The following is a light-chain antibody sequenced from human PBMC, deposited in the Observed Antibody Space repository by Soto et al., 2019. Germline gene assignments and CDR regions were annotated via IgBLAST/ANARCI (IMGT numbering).Light chain of an antibody. CDR2: GAS. CDR1: QSVSRSY. J-gene: IGKJ2*01. CDR3: QQYGSSPVT. V-gene: IGKV3-20*01. Sequence: EIVLTQSPGTLSLSPGERATLSCRASQSVSRSYLAWYQQKPGKAPRLLIYGASSRATGIPNRFSGSGSGTDYTVTITRLEPEEFAVYYCQQYGSSPVTFGQGTKVEIK.